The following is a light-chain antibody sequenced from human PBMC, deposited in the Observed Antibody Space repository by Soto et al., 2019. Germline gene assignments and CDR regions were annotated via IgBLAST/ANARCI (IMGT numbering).Light chain of an antibody. Sequence: DIQLTQSPSSLSASVGDRVTITCRSSQNINTYLNWYQQRPGEPPKLLIYHASSLKSGVPSRFSGSASGTAFTLTISSLQPEDFGTYYCQQSSSMPPFVGGTKLDIK. CDR1: QNINTY. CDR2: HAS. J-gene: IGKJ4*01. CDR3: QQSSSMPP. V-gene: IGKV1-39*01.